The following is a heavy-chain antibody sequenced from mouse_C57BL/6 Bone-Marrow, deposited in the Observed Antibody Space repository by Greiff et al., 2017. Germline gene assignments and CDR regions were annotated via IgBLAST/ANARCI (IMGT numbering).Heavy chain of an antibody. CDR3: ARSKYYGSSYWFAY. D-gene: IGHD1-1*01. Sequence: QVHVKQSGAELARPAASVKLSCKASGYTFTSYGISWVKQRTGQGLEWIGEIYPRSGNTYYNEKFKGKATLTADKSSSTAYMELRSLTSEDSAVYFCARSKYYGSSYWFAYWGQGTLVTVSA. CDR2: IYPRSGNT. J-gene: IGHJ3*01. CDR1: GYTFTSYG. V-gene: IGHV1-81*01.